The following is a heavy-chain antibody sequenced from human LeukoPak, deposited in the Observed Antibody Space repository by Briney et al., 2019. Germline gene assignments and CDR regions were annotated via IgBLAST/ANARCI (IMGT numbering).Heavy chain of an antibody. Sequence: SGTLSLTCAVSGGSISSSNWWSWVRQAPGKGLEWIGEIYHSGSTNYNPSLKSRVTISVDKSKNQFSLKLSSVTAADTAVYYCARGIYGSEIYGMDVWGQGTTVTVSS. CDR3: ARGIYGSEIYGMDV. V-gene: IGHV4-4*02. J-gene: IGHJ6*02. D-gene: IGHD3-10*01. CDR2: IYHSGST. CDR1: GGSISSSNW.